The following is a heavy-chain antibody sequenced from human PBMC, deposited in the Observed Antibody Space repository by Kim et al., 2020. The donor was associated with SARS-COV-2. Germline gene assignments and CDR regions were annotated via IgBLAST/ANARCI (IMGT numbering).Heavy chain of an antibody. V-gene: IGHV2-5*02. Sequence: SGPTLVNPTQTLTLTCAFSGFSLTTYGEGVGWIRQPPGKALEWLAFAYWDNDHRYSPSLKSRLTVTKDTSNNHAVLTLTNMDPTDTATYYCVRRRPGNRDWNGGVFENWGQGTLVTVSS. CDR2: AYWDNDH. CDR3: VRRRPGNRDWNGGVFEN. J-gene: IGHJ4*01. CDR1: GFSLTTYGEG. D-gene: IGHD1-1*01.